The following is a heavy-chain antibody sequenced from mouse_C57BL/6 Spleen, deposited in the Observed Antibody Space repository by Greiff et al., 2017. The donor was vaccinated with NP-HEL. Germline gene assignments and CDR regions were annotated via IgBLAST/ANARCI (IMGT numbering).Heavy chain of an antibody. J-gene: IGHJ3*01. D-gene: IGHD2-2*01. CDR3: ASSMVTTRAWFAY. V-gene: IGHV1-22*01. CDR2: INPNNGGT. CDR1: GYTFTDYN. Sequence: VQLQQSGPELVKPGASVKMSCKASGYTFTDYNMHWVKQSHGKSLEWIGYINPNNGGTSYNQKFKGKATLTVNKSSSTAYMELRSLTSEDSAVYDCASSMVTTRAWFAYWGQGTLVTVSA.